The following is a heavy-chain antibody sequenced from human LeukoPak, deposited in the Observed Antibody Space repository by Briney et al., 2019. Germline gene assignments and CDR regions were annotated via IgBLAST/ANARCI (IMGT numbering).Heavy chain of an antibody. J-gene: IGHJ5*02. V-gene: IGHV4-4*07. CDR1: GGSISSYY. D-gene: IGHD1-26*01. Sequence: PSETLSLTCTVSGGSISSYYWSWIRQPAGKGLEWIGRIYTSGSTNYNPSLKSRVTMSVDTSKNQFSLKLSSVTAADTAVYYCARDRVVGADNWFDPWGQGTLVTVSS. CDR3: ARDRVVGADNWFDP. CDR2: IYTSGST.